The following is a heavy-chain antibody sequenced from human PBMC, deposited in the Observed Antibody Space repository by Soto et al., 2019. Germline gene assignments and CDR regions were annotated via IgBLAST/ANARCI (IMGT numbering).Heavy chain of an antibody. D-gene: IGHD4-4*01. V-gene: IGHV1-69*12. CDR2: IIPIFGTA. J-gene: IGHJ6*02. Sequence: QVQLVQSGAEVKKPGSSVTVSCKASGGTFSSYAISWVRQAPGQGLEWMGGIIPIFGTADYAQKFQGRVTNTADESTSTAYMELSSLRSEDTAVYYCATHMTTVGYGYVMDVWGQGTTVTVSS. CDR3: ATHMTTVGYGYVMDV. CDR1: GGTFSSYA.